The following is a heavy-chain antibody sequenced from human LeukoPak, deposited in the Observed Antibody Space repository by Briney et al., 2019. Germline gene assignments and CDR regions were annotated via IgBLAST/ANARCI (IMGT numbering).Heavy chain of an antibody. Sequence: GGSLRLSCAASGFTFSSYAMSWVRQAPGKGVEWVSAISGSGGSTYYADSVKGRFTISRDNSKNTLYLQMNSLRAEDTAVYYCAKSLTVGYSYTSEDYWGQGTLVTVSS. CDR3: AKSLTVGYSYTSEDY. CDR1: GFTFSSYA. J-gene: IGHJ4*02. D-gene: IGHD5-18*01. CDR2: ISGSGGST. V-gene: IGHV3-23*01.